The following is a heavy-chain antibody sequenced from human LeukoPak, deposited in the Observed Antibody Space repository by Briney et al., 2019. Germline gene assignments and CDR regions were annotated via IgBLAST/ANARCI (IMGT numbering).Heavy chain of an antibody. CDR1: GFTFSSYS. V-gene: IGHV3-21*01. Sequence: GGSLRLSCAASGFTFSSYSMNWVRQAPGKGLEWVSSISSSSSYIYYADSVKGRFTISRDNAKNSLYLQMNSLRAEDTAVYYCARVPPRSVTTYYCDFWGQGTLVTVSS. CDR2: ISSSSSYI. CDR3: ARVPPRSVTTYYCDF. D-gene: IGHD4-17*01. J-gene: IGHJ4*02.